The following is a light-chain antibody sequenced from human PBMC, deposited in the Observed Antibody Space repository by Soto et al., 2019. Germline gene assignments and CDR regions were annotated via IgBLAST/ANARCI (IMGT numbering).Light chain of an antibody. Sequence: QSALTQPASVSGSPGQSITISCAGTRSDVGEYNLVSWYQQHPGKAPKLIIYEVNKRPSGGSNRFSGSKSGNTASLTISGLQAEDEADYYCCSYAGSDTGAFGGGTKLTVL. J-gene: IGLJ3*02. V-gene: IGLV2-23*02. CDR1: RSDVGEYNL. CDR2: EVN. CDR3: CSYAGSDTGA.